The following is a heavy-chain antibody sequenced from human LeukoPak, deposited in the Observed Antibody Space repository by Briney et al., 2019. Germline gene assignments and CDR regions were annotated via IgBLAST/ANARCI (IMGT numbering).Heavy chain of an antibody. Sequence: ASVQVSCKASGYTFTNYALNWVRQTPGQGLEWMGWINTNTGHPTYGQGFTARFVFSLDTSVSTAFLQISTLKPADTAIYYCATSLGAGSDAFALWGQGTMVTVSS. D-gene: IGHD1-1*01. CDR3: ATSLGAGSDAFAL. V-gene: IGHV7-4-1*02. J-gene: IGHJ3*01. CDR1: GYTFTNYA. CDR2: INTNTGHP.